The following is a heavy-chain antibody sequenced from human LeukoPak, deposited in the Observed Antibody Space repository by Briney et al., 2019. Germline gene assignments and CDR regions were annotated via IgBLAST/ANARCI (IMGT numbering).Heavy chain of an antibody. CDR1: GFTFSSYA. V-gene: IGHV3-23*01. J-gene: IGHJ4*02. CDR3: SGWSEGFLDY. CDR2: ISDSGGRT. D-gene: IGHD6-19*01. Sequence: GGSLRLSCVASGFTFSSYAMSWVRQAPGKGLEWVSSISDSGGRTYHADSVKGRLTISRDNSKNTLFLQMNSLRAEDTAVGYSSGWSEGFLDYWGQGTLVTVSS.